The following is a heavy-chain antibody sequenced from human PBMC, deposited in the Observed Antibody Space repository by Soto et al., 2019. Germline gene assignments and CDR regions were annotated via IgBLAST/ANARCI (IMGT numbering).Heavy chain of an antibody. D-gene: IGHD5-12*01. CDR1: GFTFSSYS. V-gene: IGHV3-21*01. Sequence: GGSLRLSCAASGFTFSSYSMNWVRQAPGKGLEWVSSISSSSSYIYYADSVKGRFTISRDNAKNSLYLQMNSLRAEDTAVYYCARDRRGVATIPNDAFDIWGQGTMVTVSS. J-gene: IGHJ3*02. CDR2: ISSSSSYI. CDR3: ARDRRGVATIPNDAFDI.